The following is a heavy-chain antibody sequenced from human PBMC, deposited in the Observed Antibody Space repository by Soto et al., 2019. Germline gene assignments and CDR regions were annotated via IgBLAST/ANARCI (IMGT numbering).Heavy chain of an antibody. D-gene: IGHD3-3*01. J-gene: IGHJ6*02. CDR2: IYHSGST. CDR1: GGSISSSNW. Sequence: QVQLQESGPGLVKPSGTLSLTCAVSGGSISSSNWWSWVRQPPGKGLEWSGEIYHSGSTNYNPSLKSRVTISVDKSKQQFSLKLSSVTAADTAVYYCARRGQEYYYFWSGNYYYYGMDVWGQGTTVTVSS. V-gene: IGHV4-4*02. CDR3: ARRGQEYYYFWSGNYYYYGMDV.